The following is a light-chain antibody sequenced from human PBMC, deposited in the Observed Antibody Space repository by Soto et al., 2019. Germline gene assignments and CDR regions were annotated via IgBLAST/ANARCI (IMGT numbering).Light chain of an antibody. J-gene: IGKJ1*01. V-gene: IGKV1-5*01. CDR1: PSISGR. CDR3: LQYGSYSPA. Sequence: DIQMTQSPSTLSASLGDIVTFTCRASPSISGRLALYQQKPGKAPKLLIYDGSSLRSGVPSRFSGSVSGTEFTLTISSLQPDDFATYYCLQYGSYSPAFGQGTKVEIK. CDR2: DGS.